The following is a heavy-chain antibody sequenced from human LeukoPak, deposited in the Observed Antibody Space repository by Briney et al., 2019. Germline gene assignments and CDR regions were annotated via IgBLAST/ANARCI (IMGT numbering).Heavy chain of an antibody. J-gene: IGHJ4*02. D-gene: IGHD3-10*01. Sequence: GGSLRLSCAAPGFTFSTFAMHWVRLSPGKGLEWVSSITGSGPYILYADSVKQRFTISRDNTKNLLYLEMNSLRAEDTAMYFCVRDVGAVRGEVYFDYWGQGTLVTVSS. CDR1: GFTFSTFA. V-gene: IGHV3-21*06. CDR2: ITGSGPYI. CDR3: VRDVGAVRGEVYFDY.